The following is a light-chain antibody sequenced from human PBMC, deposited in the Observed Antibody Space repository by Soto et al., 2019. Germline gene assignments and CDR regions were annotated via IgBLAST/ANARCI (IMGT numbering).Light chain of an antibody. CDR2: DAS. Sequence: EIVLTQSPVTLSLSPGERATLSCRASQSVSSYLAWYQHKPGQAPRLLIYDASNRATGIPARFSGSGSGTDFILTIDNLEPEDFAIYYCQQRSSWPPITFGQGTRLE. CDR3: QQRSSWPPIT. J-gene: IGKJ5*01. V-gene: IGKV3-11*01. CDR1: QSVSSY.